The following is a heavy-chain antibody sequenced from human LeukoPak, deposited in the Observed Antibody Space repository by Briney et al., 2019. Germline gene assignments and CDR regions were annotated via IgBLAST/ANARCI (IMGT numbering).Heavy chain of an antibody. D-gene: IGHD2-15*01. CDR3: ARAVGTAATL. CDR2: FHYSGST. V-gene: IGHV4-59*01. J-gene: IGHJ4*02. CDR1: GGSISSYY. Sequence: KPSETLSLTCTVSGGSISSYYWNWIRQPPGEGLEWIGYFHYSGSTNNHPSLESRVTISVDTSKNQFSLKLSSVTAADTAVYYCARAVGTAATLWGQGTLVTVSS.